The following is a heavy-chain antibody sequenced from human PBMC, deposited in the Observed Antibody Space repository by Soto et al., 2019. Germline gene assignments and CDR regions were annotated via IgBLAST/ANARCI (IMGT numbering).Heavy chain of an antibody. J-gene: IGHJ4*02. V-gene: IGHV1-3*01. Sequence: ASVKVSCKASGYTFTNNAIHWVRQAPGQRLEWMGWINAANGNTKYSQKFQGRVTITRDTSASTAYMELSSLRSEDTAVYYCARDQGLCSGGSCWGYFDYWGQGTLVTVPQ. CDR1: GYTFTNNA. CDR2: INAANGNT. CDR3: ARDQGLCSGGSCWGYFDY. D-gene: IGHD2-15*01.